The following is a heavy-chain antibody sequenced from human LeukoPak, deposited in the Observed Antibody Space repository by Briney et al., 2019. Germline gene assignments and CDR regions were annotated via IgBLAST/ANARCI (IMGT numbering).Heavy chain of an antibody. CDR1: GGSLSPYY. CDR2: ISYSGST. V-gene: IGHV4-59*08. J-gene: IGHJ6*03. CDR3: AADGYYYYYMDV. D-gene: IGHD5-24*01. Sequence: PSETLSLTCTVSGGSLSPYYWSWIRQSPGKGLEWIGYISYSGSTNSHPSLKSRVTISVDMSKPQFYLELSSVTAADTAVYYCAADGYYYYYMDVWGKGTTVTISS.